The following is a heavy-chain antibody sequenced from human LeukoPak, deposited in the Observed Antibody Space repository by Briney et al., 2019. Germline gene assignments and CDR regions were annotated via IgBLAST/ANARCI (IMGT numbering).Heavy chain of an antibody. CDR2: ISGYNGNT. D-gene: IGHD2-2*01. CDR1: SYTFTRYG. V-gene: IGHV1-18*01. Sequence: GASVKVSCKASSYTFTRYGISWVRQAPGQGLEWMGWISGYNGNTNYAQKFQGRVTMTRNSSISTAYMELSSLRSEDTAVYYCARELGHCISTSCSGPLDYWGQGILVTVSS. CDR3: ARELGHCISTSCSGPLDY. J-gene: IGHJ4*02.